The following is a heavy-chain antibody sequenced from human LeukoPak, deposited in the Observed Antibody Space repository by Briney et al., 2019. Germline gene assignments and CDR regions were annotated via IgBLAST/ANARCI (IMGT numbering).Heavy chain of an antibody. D-gene: IGHD3-3*01. Sequence: GESLKISCKGSGYSFTSYWIGWVRQMPGKGLEWMGIIYPGDSDTRYSPSFQGQVTISADKSISTAYLQWSSLKASDTAMYYCARHEGYDFWSGYAKAVYAFDIWGQGTMVTVSS. CDR2: IYPGDSDT. J-gene: IGHJ3*02. V-gene: IGHV5-51*01. CDR3: ARHEGYDFWSGYAKAVYAFDI. CDR1: GYSFTSYW.